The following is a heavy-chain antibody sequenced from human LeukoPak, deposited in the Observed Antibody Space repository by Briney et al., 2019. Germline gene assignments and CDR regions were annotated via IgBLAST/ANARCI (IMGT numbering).Heavy chain of an antibody. D-gene: IGHD3-3*01. J-gene: IGHJ5*02. Sequence: SETLSLTCTVSGGSISSHYWSWIRQPPGKGLEWIGYINYSGSTNYNPSLKSRVTISVDTSKNQFSLKLSSVTAADTAVYYCARDRNDFSFDPWGQGTLVTVFS. CDR2: INYSGST. CDR3: ARDRNDFSFDP. CDR1: GGSISSHY. V-gene: IGHV4-59*11.